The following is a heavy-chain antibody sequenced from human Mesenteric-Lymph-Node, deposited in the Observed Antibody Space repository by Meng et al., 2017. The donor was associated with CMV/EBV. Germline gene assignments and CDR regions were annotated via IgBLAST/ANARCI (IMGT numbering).Heavy chain of an antibody. CDR1: GCSISSSSYY. V-gene: IGHV4-39*07. J-gene: IGHJ4*02. CDR2: IYYSGST. CDR3: ARDGDYYDSSGYNPFDY. Sequence: QLQLQESGRGLVKPSETLSLTCAVSGCSISSSSYYWGWIRQPPGKGLEWIGSIYYSGSTYYNPSLKSRVTISVDTSKNQFSLKLSSVTAADTAVYYCARDGDYYDSSGYNPFDYWGQGTLVTVSS. D-gene: IGHD3-22*01.